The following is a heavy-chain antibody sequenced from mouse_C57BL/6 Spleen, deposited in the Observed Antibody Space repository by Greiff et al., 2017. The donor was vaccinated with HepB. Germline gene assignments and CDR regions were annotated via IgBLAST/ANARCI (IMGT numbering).Heavy chain of an antibody. CDR3: AELGRGYFDY. CDR2: IYPGDGDT. V-gene: IGHV1-80*01. J-gene: IGHJ2*01. D-gene: IGHD4-1*01. CDR1: GYAFSSYW. Sequence: VKVVESGAELVKPGASVKISCKASGYAFSSYWMNWVKQRPGKGLEWIGQIYPGDGDTNYNGKFKGKATLTADKSSSTAYMQLSSLTSEDSAVYFCAELGRGYFDYWGQGTTLTVSS.